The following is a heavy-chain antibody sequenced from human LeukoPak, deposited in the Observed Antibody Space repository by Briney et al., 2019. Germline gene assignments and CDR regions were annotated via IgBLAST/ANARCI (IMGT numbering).Heavy chain of an antibody. Sequence: ASVKVSCKASGGTFSSCAISWVRQAPGQGLEWMGRIIPILGIANYAQKFQGRVTITADKSTSTAYMELSSLRSEDTAVYYCARSYYYDSSGYYYWGQGTLVTVSS. CDR3: ARSYYYDSSGYYY. D-gene: IGHD3-22*01. J-gene: IGHJ4*02. CDR1: GGTFSSCA. CDR2: IIPILGIA. V-gene: IGHV1-69*04.